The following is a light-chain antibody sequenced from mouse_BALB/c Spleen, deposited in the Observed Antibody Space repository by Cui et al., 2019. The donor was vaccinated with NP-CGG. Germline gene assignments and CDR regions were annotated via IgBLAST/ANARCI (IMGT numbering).Light chain of an antibody. Sequence: AVVTQDSPLTTSPGETVTLTCRSNTGAITTSNYANWVQEKPDHLFTGLIGGTNNRAPGIPARFSGSLIGDRAALTITGAQTEDEAIYFCALWYSNHWVFGGGTKLTVL. V-gene: IGLV1*01. J-gene: IGLJ1*01. CDR1: TGAITTSNY. CDR3: ALWYSNHWV. CDR2: GTN.